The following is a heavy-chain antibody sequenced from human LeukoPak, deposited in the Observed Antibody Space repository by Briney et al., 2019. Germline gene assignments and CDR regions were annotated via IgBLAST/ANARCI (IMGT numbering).Heavy chain of an antibody. Sequence: GGSGRLSCAASGFTFSSDAMSWVRQAPGKGLEWVAATSSSDAGTYHADSVRGRFTISRDNSKNTLYLQMNSLRAEDAAVYFCAKAPVSSCRGAYCYPFDSWGQGTLVTVSS. CDR1: GFTFSSDA. V-gene: IGHV3-23*01. CDR2: TSSSDAGT. CDR3: AKAPVSSCRGAYCYPFDS. J-gene: IGHJ4*02. D-gene: IGHD2-21*01.